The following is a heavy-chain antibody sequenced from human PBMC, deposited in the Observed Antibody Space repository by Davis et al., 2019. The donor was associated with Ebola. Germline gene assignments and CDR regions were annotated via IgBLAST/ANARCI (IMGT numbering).Heavy chain of an antibody. J-gene: IGHJ4*01. CDR3: AREGVTSGRAGSFDY. V-gene: IGHV3-21*01. D-gene: IGHD6-19*01. Sequence: GESLKISCAASGFTFSSCSMNWVRQAPGKGLEWVSSISSSSSYIYYADSVKGRFTISRDNSKNTLYLLMNSLRADDTAVYYCAREGVTSGRAGSFDYWGHGALVTVSS. CDR2: ISSSSSYI. CDR1: GFTFSSCS.